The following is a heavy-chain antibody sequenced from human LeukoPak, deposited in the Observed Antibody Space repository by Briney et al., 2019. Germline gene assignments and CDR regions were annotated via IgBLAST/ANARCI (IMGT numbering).Heavy chain of an antibody. Sequence: SETLSLTCTVSGGSLSSYYWSWIRQPPGKGLEWIGYIYYSGSTNYNPSLKSRVTISVDTSKNQFSLKLSSVTAADTAVYYCARVSWGYSSSWYYYYGMDVWGQGTTVTVSS. J-gene: IGHJ6*02. CDR1: GGSLSSYY. D-gene: IGHD6-13*01. CDR2: IYYSGST. V-gene: IGHV4-59*01. CDR3: ARVSWGYSSSWYYYYGMDV.